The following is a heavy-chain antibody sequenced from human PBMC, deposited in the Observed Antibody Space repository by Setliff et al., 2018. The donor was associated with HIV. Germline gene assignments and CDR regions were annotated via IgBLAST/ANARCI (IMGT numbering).Heavy chain of an antibody. J-gene: IGHJ4*02. Sequence: PGGSLRLSCAASGFTFSPYWMHWVRQAPGKGLVWVSFIYSVGITYYTDSVKGRFTISRDNSKNTLYLQMNSLRAEDTAVYYCARVFGPFDYWGQGTLVTVSS. CDR2: IYSVGIT. CDR3: ARVFGPFDY. D-gene: IGHD3-10*02. V-gene: IGHV3-53*01. CDR1: GFTFSPYW.